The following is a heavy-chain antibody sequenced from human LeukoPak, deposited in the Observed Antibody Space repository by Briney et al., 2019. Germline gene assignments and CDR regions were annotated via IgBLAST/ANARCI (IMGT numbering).Heavy chain of an antibody. D-gene: IGHD1-26*01. CDR3: TSIGKYEGFDI. V-gene: IGHV1-2*02. J-gene: IGHJ3*02. CDR1: GYTFIAYY. CDR2: INPITGDT. Sequence: ASVKVSCKASGYTFIAYYIHWVRQAPGQGLEWMGWINPITGDTNYAQRFQGRVAMTRDTSISTAYMDLSGLRSDDTAVYYCTSIGKYEGFDIWGQGTKVSVSS.